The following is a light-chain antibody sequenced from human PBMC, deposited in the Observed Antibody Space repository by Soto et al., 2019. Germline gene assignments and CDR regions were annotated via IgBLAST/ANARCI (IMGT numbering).Light chain of an antibody. CDR2: EVI. CDR1: SSDY. CDR3: TSYAGNNNLV. Sequence: QSVLPQPPSASGSPGQSVTISCTGTSSDYVSWYQQHPGKAPKLLIYEVIKRPSGVPDRFSGSKSGNTASLTVSGLQAEDEADYHCTSYAGNNNLVFGGGTKLTVL. J-gene: IGLJ2*01. V-gene: IGLV2-8*01.